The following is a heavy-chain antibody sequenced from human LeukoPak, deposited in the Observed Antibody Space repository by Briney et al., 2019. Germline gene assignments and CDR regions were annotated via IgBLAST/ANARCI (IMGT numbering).Heavy chain of an antibody. CDR1: GGSISSGGYS. V-gene: IGHV4-30-2*01. CDR3: ARVTAHYYYYYYGMDV. CDR2: INHSGST. J-gene: IGHJ6*02. Sequence: SETLSLTCAVSGGSISSGGYSWSWIRQPPGKGLEWIGEINHSGSTNYNPSLKSRVTISVDTSKNQFSLKLSSVTAADTAVYYCARVTAHYYYYYYGMDVWGQGTTVTVSS. D-gene: IGHD5-18*01.